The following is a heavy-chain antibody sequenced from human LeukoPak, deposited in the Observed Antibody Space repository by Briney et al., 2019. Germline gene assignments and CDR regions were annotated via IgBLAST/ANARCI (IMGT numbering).Heavy chain of an antibody. CDR1: GFTFSSYG. CDR3: VRELPDGY. Sequence: GGSLRLSCAASGFTFSSYGMHWVRQAPGKGLEWVAFIRYDGSNKYYADSVKGRFTISRDNAKHSLSLQMNSLRAEDTAVYFCVRELPDGYWGQGTLVTVPS. CDR2: IRYDGSNK. V-gene: IGHV3-30*02. J-gene: IGHJ4*02.